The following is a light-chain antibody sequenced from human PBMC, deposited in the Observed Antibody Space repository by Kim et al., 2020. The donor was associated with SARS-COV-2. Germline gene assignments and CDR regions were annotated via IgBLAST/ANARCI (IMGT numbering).Light chain of an antibody. Sequence: VSYNLAWYQQRPGQAPRLLIYGTSNRATGVPARFSGSVSGPEFSLTISSLQSEDFAVYYCQQYNNWPLTFGGGTKLEI. CDR1: VSYN. J-gene: IGKJ4*01. CDR3: QQYNNWPLT. CDR2: GTS. V-gene: IGKV3-15*01.